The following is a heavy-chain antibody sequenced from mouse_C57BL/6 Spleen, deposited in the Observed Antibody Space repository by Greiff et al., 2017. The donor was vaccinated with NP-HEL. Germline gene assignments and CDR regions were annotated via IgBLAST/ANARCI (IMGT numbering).Heavy chain of an antibody. Sequence: EVKLVESGGGLVKPGGSLKLSCAASGFTFSSYAMSWVRQTPEKRLEWVATISDGGSYTYYPDNVKGRFTISRDNAKNNLYLQMSHLKSEDTAMYYCARESGLYGYDEGGYYAMDYWGQGTSVTVSS. J-gene: IGHJ4*01. CDR2: ISDGGSYT. CDR3: ARESGLYGYDEGGYYAMDY. CDR1: GFTFSSYA. D-gene: IGHD2-2*01. V-gene: IGHV5-4*01.